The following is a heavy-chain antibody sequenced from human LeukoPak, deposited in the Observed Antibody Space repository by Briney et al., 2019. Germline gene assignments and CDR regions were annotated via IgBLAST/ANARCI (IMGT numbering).Heavy chain of an antibody. CDR2: ISSSSSYI. V-gene: IGHV3-21*01. D-gene: IGHD3-3*01. J-gene: IGHJ6*04. CDR1: GFTFSSYS. Sequence: GGSLRLSCAASGFTFSSYSMNWVRQAPGKGLEWVSSISSSSSYIYYADSVKGRSTISRDNAKNSLYLQMNSLRAEDTAVYYCARDLRVYDFWSGYYVGWGKGTTVTVSS. CDR3: ARDLRVYDFWSGYYVG.